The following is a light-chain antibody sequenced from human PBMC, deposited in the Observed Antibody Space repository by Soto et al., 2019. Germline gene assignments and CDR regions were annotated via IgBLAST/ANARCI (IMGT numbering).Light chain of an antibody. V-gene: IGKV3-11*01. J-gene: IGKJ5*01. Sequence: EVVLTHSPVTLSLSPGERATLSCRASQSFRGLLAWYQQKPGQAPRLLIYDAYNRATGIPPRFSGSGSGTDFTLTISSLEPEDSAVYYCQQRHMWPITFGQGTRLE. CDR3: QQRHMWPIT. CDR1: QSFRGL. CDR2: DAY.